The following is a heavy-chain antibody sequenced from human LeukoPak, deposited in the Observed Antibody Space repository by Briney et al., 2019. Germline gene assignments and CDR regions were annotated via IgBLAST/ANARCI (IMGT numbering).Heavy chain of an antibody. J-gene: IGHJ4*02. Sequence: EASVKVSCKASGYTFTGYYMYWLRQAPGQGLEWMGWINPNSGGTNYAHKFEGRVTMSRDTSISAAYMELSSLRSDDTAMYYCARDNDDGGKDYWGQGTLVTVST. CDR1: GYTFTGYY. V-gene: IGHV1-2*07. CDR3: ARDNDDGGKDY. CDR2: INPNSGGT. D-gene: IGHD3-16*01.